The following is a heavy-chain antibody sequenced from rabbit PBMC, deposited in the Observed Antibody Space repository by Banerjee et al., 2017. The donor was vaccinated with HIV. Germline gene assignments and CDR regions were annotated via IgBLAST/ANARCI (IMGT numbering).Heavy chain of an antibody. CDR1: GFTISSSYW. V-gene: IGHV1S40*01. CDR3: ARDLAGVIGWNFNL. Sequence: QSLEESGGDLVKPGASLTLTCTASGFTISSSYWICWVRQAPGKGLEWPACIYAGNSNSTYYANWAKGRFTISKASWTTVTLQMTSLTAADTASYFCARDLAGVIGWNFNLWGPGTLVTVS. CDR2: IYAGNSNST. J-gene: IGHJ4*01. D-gene: IGHD4-1*01.